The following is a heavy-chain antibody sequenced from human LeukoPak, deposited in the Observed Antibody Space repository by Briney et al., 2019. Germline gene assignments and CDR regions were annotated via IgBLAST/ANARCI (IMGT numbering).Heavy chain of an antibody. V-gene: IGHV3-48*03. Sequence: GSLRLSCAASGFTFSRYEMNWVRQAPGKGLEWVSYISRSGDTIYFADSVKGRFTISRDNAKNSLYLQMSSLRAEDTAVYYCARDYASDYWGQGTLVTVSS. D-gene: IGHD3-10*01. CDR1: GFTFSRYE. CDR3: ARDYASDY. J-gene: IGHJ4*02. CDR2: ISRSGDTI.